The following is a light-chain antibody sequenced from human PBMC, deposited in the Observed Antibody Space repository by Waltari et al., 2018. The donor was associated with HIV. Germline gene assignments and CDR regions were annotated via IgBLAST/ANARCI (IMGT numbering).Light chain of an antibody. CDR2: GNN. V-gene: IGLV1-44*01. CDR3: AAWDDSLDGPV. Sequence: QPVLTQPPSASGPPGQRVIISCSGSSSNTGPHAVRWYQHLPGATPPLLIFGNNQRSSGVPDRFSGSKSATSASLAISGLRSVDEADYSCAAWDDSLDGPVFGGGTKLTVL. J-gene: IGLJ2*01. CDR1: SSNTGPHA.